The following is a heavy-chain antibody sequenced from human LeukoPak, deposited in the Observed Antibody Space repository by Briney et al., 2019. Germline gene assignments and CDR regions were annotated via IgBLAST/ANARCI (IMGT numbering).Heavy chain of an antibody. V-gene: IGHV1-69*01. J-gene: IGHJ5*02. CDR2: IIPIFGTA. D-gene: IGHD3-16*02. CDR3: ARDGGYLRGSPRFDP. CDR1: GGTFSSYA. Sequence: ASVKVSCKASGGTFSSYAISWVRQAPGQGLEWMGGIIPIFGTANYAQKFQGRVTITADESTSTAYMELSSLRSEDTAVYYCARDGGYLRGSPRFDPWGQGTLVTVSS.